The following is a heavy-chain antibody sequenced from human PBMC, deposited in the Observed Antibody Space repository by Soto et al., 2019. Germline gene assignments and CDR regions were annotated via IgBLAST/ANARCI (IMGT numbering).Heavy chain of an antibody. CDR3: ARGDNSWIDY. J-gene: IGHJ4*02. CDR1: GYTFTSYG. CDR2: ISIYNSNT. D-gene: IGHD6-13*01. Sequence: GASVKVSCKASGYTFTSYGISWVRQAPGQGLKWMAWISIYNSNTNYAQKLQGRVTMTTDTSTSTAYMELRSLRSDDTAVYYCARGDNSWIDYWGQGTLVTVSS. V-gene: IGHV1-18*01.